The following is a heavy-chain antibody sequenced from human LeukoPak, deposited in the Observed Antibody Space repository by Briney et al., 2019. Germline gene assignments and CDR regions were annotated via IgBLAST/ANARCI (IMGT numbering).Heavy chain of an antibody. CDR2: ISWNSGSI. D-gene: IGHD2-21*02. Sequence: PGRSLRLSCAASGFTFDDYAMHWVRQAPGKGLEWVSGISWNSGSIGYADSVKGRFTISRDNAKNSLYLQMNSLRAEDTALYYCAKSRSYCGGDCYRSPLDYWGQGTLVTVSS. V-gene: IGHV3-9*01. CDR3: AKSRSYCGGDCYRSPLDY. J-gene: IGHJ4*02. CDR1: GFTFDDYA.